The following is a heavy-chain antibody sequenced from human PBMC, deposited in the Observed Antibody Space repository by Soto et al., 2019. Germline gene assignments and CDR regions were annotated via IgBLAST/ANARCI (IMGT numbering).Heavy chain of an antibody. CDR1: GFTFSSYG. J-gene: IGHJ3*02. CDR2: ISGSGGTT. CDR3: AKGYGSGSFTHAFDI. V-gene: IGHV3-23*01. Sequence: EVQLLESGGGLVQPGGSLRLSCAASGFTFSSYGMSWVRQAPGKGLEWVSAISGSGGTTYYADSVKGRFTISRDNSKNTLYLQMNSRRAEDTAVYYCAKGYGSGSFTHAFDIWGKGTMVTVSS. D-gene: IGHD3-10*01.